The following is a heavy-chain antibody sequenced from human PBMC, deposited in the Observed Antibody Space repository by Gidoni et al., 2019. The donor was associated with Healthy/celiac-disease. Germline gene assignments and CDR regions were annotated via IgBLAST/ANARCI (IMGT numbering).Heavy chain of an antibody. D-gene: IGHD3-10*01. CDR1: GGTFSSYA. J-gene: IGHJ4*02. CDR2: IIPTFGTA. V-gene: IGHV1-69*06. Sequence: QVQLVQSGPEVKQPGSSVTVSCKASGGTFSSYAISWVRQAPGQGLEWMGGIIPTFGTANYAQKFQGRVTITADKSTSTAYMELSSLRSEDTAVYYCARGITMALFDYWGQGTLVTVSS. CDR3: ARGITMALFDY.